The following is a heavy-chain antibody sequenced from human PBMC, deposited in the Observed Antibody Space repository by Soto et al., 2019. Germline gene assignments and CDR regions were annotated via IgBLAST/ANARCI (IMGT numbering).Heavy chain of an antibody. J-gene: IGHJ4*02. CDR3: ARAPEGYYDSSGYFDFDY. CDR1: GGSISSGGYY. Sequence: QVQLQESGPGLVKPSQTLSLTCTVSGGSISSGGYYWSWIRQHPGKGLEWLGYIYYSGSTYYNPSRKSRVTISVDTSKNQCSLKLSSVTAADTAVYYCARAPEGYYDSSGYFDFDYWGQGTLVTVSS. CDR2: IYYSGST. V-gene: IGHV4-31*03. D-gene: IGHD3-22*01.